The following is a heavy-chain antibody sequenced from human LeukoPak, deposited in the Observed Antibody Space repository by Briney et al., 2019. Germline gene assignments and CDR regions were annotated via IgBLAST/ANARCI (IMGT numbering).Heavy chain of an antibody. CDR3: ARGYDFWSGYPNFDY. D-gene: IGHD3-3*01. CDR1: GYTFTSYG. V-gene: IGHV1-18*01. J-gene: IGHJ4*02. Sequence: GASVKVSCKASGYTFTSYGISWVRQAPGQGLEWMGWISAYSGNTNYAQKLQGRVTMTTDTSTSTAYMELRSLRSDDTAVYYCARGYDFWSGYPNFDYWGQGTLVTVSS. CDR2: ISAYSGNT.